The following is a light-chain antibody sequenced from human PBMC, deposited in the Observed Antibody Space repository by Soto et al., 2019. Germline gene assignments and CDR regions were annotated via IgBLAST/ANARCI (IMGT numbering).Light chain of an antibody. Sequence: MASQSVSSYLAWYQQKPGHAPRLLIYGASSRVTGFPARFSGSGSGTDFALAIGILHPDDCSAYFCKHWYWAPSTLGQGTKVDI. CDR1: QSVSSY. CDR3: KHWYWAPST. CDR2: GAS. J-gene: IGKJ1*01. V-gene: IGKV3-15*01.